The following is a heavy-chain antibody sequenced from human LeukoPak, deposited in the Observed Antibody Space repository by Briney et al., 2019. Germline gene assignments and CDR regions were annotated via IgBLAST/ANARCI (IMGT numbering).Heavy chain of an antibody. CDR3: AKVGATAGTLRIDYFQH. D-gene: IGHD6-13*01. Sequence: AVSLSLSCAASGFTFSSYGMSWVRQAPGKGLEWVSAISGSGGSTYYAESVKGRFTIARDKSKNTLYLQMNSLRAEDTAVYFCAKVGATAGTLRIDYFQHWGQGTLVTVSS. J-gene: IGHJ1*01. CDR1: GFTFSSYG. CDR2: ISGSGGST. V-gene: IGHV3-23*01.